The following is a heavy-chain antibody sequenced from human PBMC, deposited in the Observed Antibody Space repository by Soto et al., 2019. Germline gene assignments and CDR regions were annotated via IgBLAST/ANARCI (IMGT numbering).Heavy chain of an antibody. D-gene: IGHD1-26*01. CDR1: GFTFSSYA. CDR2: ISGSGGST. CDR3: AKPYYKGYYYYMDV. Sequence: GGSLRLSCAASGFTFSSYAMSWVRQAPGKGLEWVSAISGSGGSTYYADSVKGRFTISRDNSKNTLYLQMNSLRDEDTAVYYCAKPYYKGYYYYMDVWGKGTTVTVSS. V-gene: IGHV3-23*01. J-gene: IGHJ6*03.